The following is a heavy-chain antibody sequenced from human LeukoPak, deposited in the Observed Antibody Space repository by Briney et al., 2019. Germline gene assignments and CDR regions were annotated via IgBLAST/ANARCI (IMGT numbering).Heavy chain of an antibody. CDR1: GFTFSTYN. V-gene: IGHV3-21*01. CDR2: ITSSSSYT. D-gene: IGHD6-19*01. CDR3: ARRQSLGWPFDY. J-gene: IGHJ4*02. Sequence: GGSLRLSCAASGFTFSTYNMNWVRQAPGKGVEWVSSITSSSSYTFYADSVKGRFTISRDNAKNSLYLQMNSLRAEDTAVYYCARRQSLGWPFDYWGQGTLVTVSS.